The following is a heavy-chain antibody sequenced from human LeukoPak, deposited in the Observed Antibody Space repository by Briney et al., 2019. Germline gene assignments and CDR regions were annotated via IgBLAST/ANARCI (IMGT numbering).Heavy chain of an antibody. J-gene: IGHJ4*02. V-gene: IGHV3-72*01. Sequence: GGSLRLSCAVSGFTFSDHYMDWVRQAPGKGLEWIGRSRNEGHSYSTDFAASVRDRAALSRDHSRDSLYLQINSLRTDDTAVYYCVALLRGIGYRGQVTLVTVSS. D-gene: IGHD3-10*01. CDR1: GFTFSDHY. CDR3: VALLRGIGY. CDR2: SRNEGHSYST.